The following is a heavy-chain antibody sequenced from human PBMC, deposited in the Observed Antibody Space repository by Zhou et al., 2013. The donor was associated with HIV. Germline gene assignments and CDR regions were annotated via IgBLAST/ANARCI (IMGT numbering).Heavy chain of an antibody. D-gene: IGHD2-15*01. CDR1: GDTFTNYD. V-gene: IGHV1-69*05. CDR2: IIPIFGTA. Sequence: QVQLVQSGAAVKKPGSSVKVSCKTSGDTFTNYDFTWVRQAPGQGLEWMGGIIPIFGTANYAQKFQGRVTITTDESTSTAYMELSSLRSEDTAVYYCARDGYCSGGSCYPQYFQHWGQGTLVTVSS. J-gene: IGHJ1*01. CDR3: ARDGYCSGGSCYPQYFQH.